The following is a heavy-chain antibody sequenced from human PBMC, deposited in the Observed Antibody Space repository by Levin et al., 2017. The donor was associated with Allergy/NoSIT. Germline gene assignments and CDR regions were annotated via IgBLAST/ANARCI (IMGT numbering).Heavy chain of an antibody. CDR1: GGSISSGDYY. Sequence: SQTLSLPCTVSGGSISSGDYYWSWIRQPPGKGLEWIGYIYYSGSTYYNPSLKSRVTISVDTSKNQFSLKLSSVTAADTAVYYCARADYDILTGYYIVRYFDLWGRGTLVTVSS. CDR2: IYYSGST. J-gene: IGHJ2*01. V-gene: IGHV4-30-4*01. CDR3: ARADYDILTGYYIVRYFDL. D-gene: IGHD3-9*01.